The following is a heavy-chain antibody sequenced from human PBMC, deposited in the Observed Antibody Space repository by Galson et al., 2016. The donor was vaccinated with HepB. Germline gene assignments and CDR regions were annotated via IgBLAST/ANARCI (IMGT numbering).Heavy chain of an antibody. V-gene: IGHV1-69*13. CDR1: GGTFIRDA. CDR2: IIPILGTT. J-gene: IGHJ6*02. D-gene: IGHD3-9*01. Sequence: SVKVSCKASGGTFIRDAISWVRQAPGQGLEWMGGIIPILGTTNHAQKFQGRVTITADESTSTAYMEFSSLRSEDTAVYYCASGYDILATPTYGMDVWGQGTTVIVSS. CDR3: ASGYDILATPTYGMDV.